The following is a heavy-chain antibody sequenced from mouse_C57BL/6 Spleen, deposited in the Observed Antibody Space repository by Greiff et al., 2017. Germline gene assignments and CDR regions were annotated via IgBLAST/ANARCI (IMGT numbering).Heavy chain of an antibody. CDR1: GYAFSSSW. CDR2: IYPGDGDT. J-gene: IGHJ4*01. D-gene: IGHD2-4*01. Sequence: VQLQQSGPELVKPGASVQISCKASGYAFSSSWMNWVKQRPGKGLEWIGRIYPGDGDTNYNGKFKGKATLTADKSSSTAYMQLSSLTSEDSAVYFCARGDYDYDNAMDYWGQGTSVTVSS. V-gene: IGHV1-82*01. CDR3: ARGDYDYDNAMDY.